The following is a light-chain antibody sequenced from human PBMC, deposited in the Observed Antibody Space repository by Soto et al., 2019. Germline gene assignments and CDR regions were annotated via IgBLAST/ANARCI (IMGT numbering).Light chain of an antibody. CDR2: TAS. CDR1: QSISNY. Sequence: DIQMTQSPSSLSASVGDRVTITCRASQSISNYLNWYQQKPGKAPKLLIYTASTLQSGVPSSFSGSGSGTDFTLTISSLQPEDFATYYCQQSYSATTFGGGTKVEIK. V-gene: IGKV1-39*01. CDR3: QQSYSATT. J-gene: IGKJ4*01.